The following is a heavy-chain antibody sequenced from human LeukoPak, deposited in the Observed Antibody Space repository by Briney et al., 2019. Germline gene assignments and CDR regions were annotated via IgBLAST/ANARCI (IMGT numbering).Heavy chain of an antibody. D-gene: IGHD6-19*01. J-gene: IGHJ3*02. Sequence: PSETLSLTCTVSGGSISNYYWHWIRQPPGKGLEWIGYVDYSGSTNSNPSLKSRVTISVDTSKNQFSLNLRSVTAADTAVYYCARPHSSGWYGVPDIWGQGAMVTVSS. V-gene: IGHV4-59*08. CDR2: VDYSGST. CDR3: ARPHSSGWYGVPDI. CDR1: GGSISNYY.